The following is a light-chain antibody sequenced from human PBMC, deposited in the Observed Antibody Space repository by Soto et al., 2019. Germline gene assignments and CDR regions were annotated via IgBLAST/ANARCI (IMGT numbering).Light chain of an antibody. Sequence: DIQMTQSPSSLSASVGDIVTITCRASQGITSWLAWYQQKPGKAPKLLIYRESNLQSGVPSRFSSSGSGTDFTLTISGLQPADFATYYCQQTTTFPLTFGGGNKVEIK. CDR2: RES. V-gene: IGKV1-12*01. CDR1: QGITSW. CDR3: QQTTTFPLT. J-gene: IGKJ4*01.